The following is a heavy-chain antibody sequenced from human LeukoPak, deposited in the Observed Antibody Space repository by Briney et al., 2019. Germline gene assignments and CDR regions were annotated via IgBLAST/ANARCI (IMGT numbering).Heavy chain of an antibody. CDR3: AKDLGVYGILLYYFDS. CDR1: GFTFSTYA. D-gene: IGHD5/OR15-5a*01. Sequence: LSGGSLRLSCAASGFTFSTYAMSWVRQAPGRGLEWVSATRGSGGSTYYADSVKGRFTISRDNSKNTMYLQMNRLRGEDTAVYYCAKDLGVYGILLYYFDSWGQGTLVTVSS. V-gene: IGHV3-23*01. CDR2: TRGSGGST. J-gene: IGHJ4*02.